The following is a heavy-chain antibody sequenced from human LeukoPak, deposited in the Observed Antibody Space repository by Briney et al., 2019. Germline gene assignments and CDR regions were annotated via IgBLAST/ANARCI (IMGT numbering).Heavy chain of an antibody. D-gene: IGHD1-1*01. CDR1: GFTVSSNY. J-gene: IGHJ4*02. CDR3: AKVWTFDY. Sequence: PXXSLRLSCAASGFTVSSNYMSWVRQAPGKGLEWVSVIYSGGSTYYADSVKGRFTISRDNSKNTLYLQMNSLRAEDTAVYYCAKVWTFDYWGQGTLVTVSS. V-gene: IGHV3-53*01. CDR2: IYSGGST.